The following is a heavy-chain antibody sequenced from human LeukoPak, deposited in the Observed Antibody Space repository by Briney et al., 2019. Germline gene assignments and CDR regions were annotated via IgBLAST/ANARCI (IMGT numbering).Heavy chain of an antibody. CDR3: ARAGSWFGESRDAFDI. Sequence: GESLKISCKGSGYSFTNYWIGWVRQMPGKGLEWMGIIYPGDSDTRYSPSFQGQVTISADKSISTAYLQWSSLKASDTAMYYCARAGSWFGESRDAFDIWGQGTMVTVSS. D-gene: IGHD3-10*01. CDR1: GYSFTNYW. V-gene: IGHV5-51*01. CDR2: IYPGDSDT. J-gene: IGHJ3*02.